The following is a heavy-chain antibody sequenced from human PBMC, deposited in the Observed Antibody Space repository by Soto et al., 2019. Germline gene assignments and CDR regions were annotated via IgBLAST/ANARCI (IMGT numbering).Heavy chain of an antibody. CDR2: ISAYNGNT. V-gene: IGHV1-18*01. Sequence: GESLKISCKASGYTFTSYGISWVRQAPGQGLEWMGWISAYNGNTNYAQKLQGRVTMTTDTSTSTAYMELRSLRSDDTAVYYCARVVPAATCWFDPWGQGTLVTVSS. CDR1: GYTFTSYG. D-gene: IGHD2-2*01. CDR3: ARVVPAATCWFDP. J-gene: IGHJ5*02.